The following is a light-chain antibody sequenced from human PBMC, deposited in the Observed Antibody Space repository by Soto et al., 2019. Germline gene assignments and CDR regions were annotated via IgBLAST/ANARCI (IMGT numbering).Light chain of an antibody. V-gene: IGLV1-44*01. CDR1: SSNIGSNT. CDR3: AAWDYSLNGRYV. Sequence: QSVLTQPPSASGTPEQRVTISCSGSSSNIGSNTVNCYQQLPGTAPKLLIYSNNQRPSGVPDRFSGSKSGTSASLAISGLQSEDEADYYCAAWDYSLNGRYVFGTGTKLTVL. J-gene: IGLJ1*01. CDR2: SNN.